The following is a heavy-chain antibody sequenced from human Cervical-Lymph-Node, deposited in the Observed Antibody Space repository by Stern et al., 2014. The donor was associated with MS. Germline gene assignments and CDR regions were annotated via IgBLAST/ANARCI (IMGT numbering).Heavy chain of an antibody. V-gene: IGHV4-59*01. Sequence: QMQLVQSGPGLVKPSETLSLTCTVSGGSLSGSYWSWIRQSPGKGLEWLGYIYYNGATQYNPSLKSRIYISVDTSKNQFSLKLNSVTAADTALYYCARYDGSSGIYYHYFDNWGQGTLVTVSS. CDR2: IYYNGAT. CDR1: GGSLSGSY. CDR3: ARYDGSSGIYYHYFDN. D-gene: IGHD3-22*01. J-gene: IGHJ4*02.